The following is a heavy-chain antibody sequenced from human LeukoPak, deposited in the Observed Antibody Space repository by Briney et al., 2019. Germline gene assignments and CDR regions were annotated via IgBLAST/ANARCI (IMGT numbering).Heavy chain of an antibody. CDR2: ISYDGSNK. V-gene: IGHV3-30-3*01. Sequence: GGSLRLSCAASGFTFSSYAMHWVRQAPGKGLEWVAVISYDGSNKYYADSVKGRFTISRDNAMNTLYLQMNSLRGEDTAVYYCVRGDLRLPRSTPDCWGQGTLVTVSS. D-gene: IGHD5/OR15-5a*01. CDR3: VRGDLRLPRSTPDC. CDR1: GFTFSSYA. J-gene: IGHJ4*02.